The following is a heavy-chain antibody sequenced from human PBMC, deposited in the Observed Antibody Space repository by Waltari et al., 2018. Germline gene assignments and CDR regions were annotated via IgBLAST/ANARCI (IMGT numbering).Heavy chain of an antibody. Sequence: EVQVVESGGGLVQPGGSLRLSCAASGFTFSASWMHWVRQVPGKGLLWISRINPDGSETNYADSVKGRFTISRDNAKNTVFLEMSSLKAEDTAIYYCAKDGNRGSRSLDPWGQGTLVTVSS. CDR1: GFTFSASW. CDR3: AKDGNRGSRSLDP. CDR2: INPDGSET. D-gene: IGHD1-26*01. V-gene: IGHV3-74*01. J-gene: IGHJ5*02.